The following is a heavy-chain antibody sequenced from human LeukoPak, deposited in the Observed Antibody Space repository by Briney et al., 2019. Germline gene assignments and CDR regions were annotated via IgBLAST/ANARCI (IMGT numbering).Heavy chain of an antibody. CDR1: GFTFSSYS. J-gene: IGHJ4*02. CDR2: ISSSSSYI. CDR3: ARGRIAVAGTKTSTLYYFDY. Sequence: GGSLRLSCAASGFTFSSYSMNWVRQAPGKGLGWVSSISSSSSYIYYADSVKGRFTISRDNAKNLLYLQMNSLRAEDTAVYYCARGRIAVAGTKTSTLYYFDYWGQGTLVTVSS. V-gene: IGHV3-21*01. D-gene: IGHD6-19*01.